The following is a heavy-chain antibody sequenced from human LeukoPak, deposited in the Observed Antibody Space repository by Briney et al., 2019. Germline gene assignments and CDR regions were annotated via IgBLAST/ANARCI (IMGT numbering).Heavy chain of an antibody. Sequence: GGSLRLSCAASGFTFSSYWMHWVRQAPGKGLEWVSSISSSSSYIYYADSVKGRFTISRDNAKNSLYLQMNSLRAEDTAVYYCARDEGGGNYDFWSGYIVYWGQGTLVTVSS. D-gene: IGHD3-3*01. CDR3: ARDEGGGNYDFWSGYIVY. J-gene: IGHJ4*02. CDR2: ISSSSSYI. V-gene: IGHV3-21*01. CDR1: GFTFSSYW.